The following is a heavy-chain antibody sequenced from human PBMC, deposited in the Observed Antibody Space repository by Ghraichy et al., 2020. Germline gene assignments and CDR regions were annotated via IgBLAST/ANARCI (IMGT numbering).Heavy chain of an antibody. J-gene: IGHJ4*02. V-gene: IGHV4-4*02. CDR2: IYYSGST. Sequence: SETLSLTCAVSGGSISSSNWWSWVRQPPGKGLEWIGEIYYSGSTNYNPSLKSRVTISVDKSKNQFSLSLTFVTAADTAVYYCARGHRSSSGYYFDYWGQGTLVTVSS. D-gene: IGHD6-13*01. CDR1: GGSISSSNW. CDR3: ARGHRSSSGYYFDY.